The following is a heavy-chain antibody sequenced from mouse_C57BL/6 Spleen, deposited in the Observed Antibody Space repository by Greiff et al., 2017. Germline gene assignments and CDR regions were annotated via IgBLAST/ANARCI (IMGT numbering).Heavy chain of an antibody. CDR3: ARGPASRTGDY. D-gene: IGHD6-1*01. CDR1: GYTFTSYW. CDR2: IDPSDSYT. J-gene: IGHJ2*01. Sequence: QVQLQQSGAELVKPGASVKLSCKASGYTFTSYWMQWVKQRPGQGLEWIGEIDPSDSYTNYNQKFKGKATLTVDTSSSTAYMQLSSLTSEDSAVYYGARGPASRTGDYWGQGTTLTVSS. V-gene: IGHV1-50*01.